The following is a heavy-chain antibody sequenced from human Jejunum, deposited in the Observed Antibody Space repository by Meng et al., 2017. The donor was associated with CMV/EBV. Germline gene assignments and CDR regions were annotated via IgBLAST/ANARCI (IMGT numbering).Heavy chain of an antibody. CDR1: YA. CDR2: ISYDGSNQ. CDR3: VRAEGVVVPAAILFYYAMDV. Sequence: YAMHWVRQAPGKGLGWVAIISYDGSNQYYADPVKGRFTISRDNSKNTLYLQMNSLRVEDTAVYFCVRAEGVVVPAAILFYYAMDVWGQGTTVTVSS. J-gene: IGHJ6*02. D-gene: IGHD2-2*01. V-gene: IGHV3-30-3*01.